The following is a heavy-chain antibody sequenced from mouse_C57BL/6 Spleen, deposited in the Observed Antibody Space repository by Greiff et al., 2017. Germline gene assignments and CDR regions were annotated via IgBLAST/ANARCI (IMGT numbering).Heavy chain of an antibody. CDR3: VSQLRGYAMDY. J-gene: IGHJ4*01. V-gene: IGHV10-1*01. CDR1: GFSFNTYA. Sequence: EVQLVESGGGLVQPKGSLKLSCAASGFSFNTYAMNWVRQAPGKGLEWVARIRSKSNNYATYYADSVKDRFTISRDDSESMLYLQMNNLKTEDTAMYYCVSQLRGYAMDYWGQGTSVTVSS. D-gene: IGHD1-1*01. CDR2: IRSKSNNYAT.